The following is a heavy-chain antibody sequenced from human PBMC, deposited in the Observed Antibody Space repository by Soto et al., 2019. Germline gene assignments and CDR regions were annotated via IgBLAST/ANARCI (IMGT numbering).Heavy chain of an antibody. CDR1: GFTFSSYS. CDR2: ISSSSSTI. D-gene: IGHD2-2*01. V-gene: IGHV3-48*01. CDR3: ARDPDIVVVPAAINYYYYGMDV. J-gene: IGHJ6*02. Sequence: PGGSLRLSCAASGFTFSSYSMNWVRQAPGKGLEWVSYISSSSSTIYYADSVKGRFTISRDNAKNSLYLQMNSLRAEDTAVYYCARDPDIVVVPAAINYYYYGMDVWGQGTTVTVSS.